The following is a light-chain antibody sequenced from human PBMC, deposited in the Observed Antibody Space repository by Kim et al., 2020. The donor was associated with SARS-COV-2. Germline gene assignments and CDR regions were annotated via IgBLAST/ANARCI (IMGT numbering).Light chain of an antibody. V-gene: IGKV3-20*01. Sequence: ENVLTQSPGTLSLSPGERATLSCRASQSVSSNFLAWYQQKPGQAPRLLIYSASSRATDIPDRFSGSGSGTDFTLTISRLEPEDFAVYFCQQYGRATPTSGGGTKVEIK. J-gene: IGKJ4*01. CDR2: SAS. CDR3: QQYGRATPT. CDR1: QSVSSNF.